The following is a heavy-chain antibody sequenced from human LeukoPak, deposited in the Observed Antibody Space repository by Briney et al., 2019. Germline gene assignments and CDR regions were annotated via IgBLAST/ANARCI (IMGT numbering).Heavy chain of an antibody. D-gene: IGHD3-16*01. CDR2: MNPNRGNT. Sequence: GASVKVSCKPSGYSFTSYDINGVRQATGQGLAGMGWMNPNRGNTRYAQKLQGRVTMTRNTSIRTAYMELSSLRSEDTAVYYCARGQKGGDAFDIWGQGTMVTVSS. CDR1: GYSFTSYD. V-gene: IGHV1-8*01. J-gene: IGHJ3*02. CDR3: ARGQKGGDAFDI.